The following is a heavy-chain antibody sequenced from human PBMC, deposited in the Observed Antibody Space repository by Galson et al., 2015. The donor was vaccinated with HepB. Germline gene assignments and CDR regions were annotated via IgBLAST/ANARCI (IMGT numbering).Heavy chain of an antibody. CDR2: ISGSGATT. D-gene: IGHD1-26*01. V-gene: IGHV3-23*01. CDR3: AKGAYGTYAWYFDL. J-gene: IGHJ2*01. Sequence: SLRLSCAASGFTFSSYATSWVRQAPGKGLEWVSGISGSGATTYYADSVKGRFTVSRDISKNTVYLQVNSLRAEDTAVYYCAKGAYGTYAWYFDLWGRGTLVTVSS. CDR1: GFTFSSYA.